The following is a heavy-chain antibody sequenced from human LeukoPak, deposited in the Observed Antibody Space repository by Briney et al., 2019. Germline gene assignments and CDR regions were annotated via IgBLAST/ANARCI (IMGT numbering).Heavy chain of an antibody. J-gene: IGHJ4*02. D-gene: IGHD3-10*01. CDR2: INSDGSTT. Sequence: GGSLRLSCAASEFTFSNYWMHWVRQAPGKGLVWVSRINSDGSTTNYADSVKGRFTISRDNAKNTLYLQMNSLRTEDTAVYYCARVGGSYYFDYWGQGTLVTVSS. V-gene: IGHV3-74*01. CDR3: ARVGGSYYFDY. CDR1: EFTFSNYW.